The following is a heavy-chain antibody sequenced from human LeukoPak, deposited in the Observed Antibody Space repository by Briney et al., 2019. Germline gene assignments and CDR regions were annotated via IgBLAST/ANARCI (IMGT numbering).Heavy chain of an antibody. Sequence: GGSLRLSCAASGFTFSSYVMSWVSQAPGKGLEWVSGISGSDGSTYYADSVKGRFTISRDNSKNTLYLQMNSLRAEDTAVYYCAKDPYYYGSGSYYPIYYFDYWGQGTQVTVSS. CDR1: GFTFSSYV. CDR3: AKDPYYYGSGSYYPIYYFDY. J-gene: IGHJ4*02. CDR2: ISGSDGST. V-gene: IGHV3-23*01. D-gene: IGHD3-10*01.